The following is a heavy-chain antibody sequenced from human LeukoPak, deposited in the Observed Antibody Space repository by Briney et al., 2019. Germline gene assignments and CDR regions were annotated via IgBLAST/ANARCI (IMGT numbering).Heavy chain of an antibody. V-gene: IGHV4-39*07. J-gene: IGHJ4*02. D-gene: IGHD3-9*01. Sequence: SETLSLTCTVSGGSISSSSYYWGWIRQPPGKRLEWIGSIYYSGSTYYNPSLKSRVTISVDTSKNQFSLKLSSVTAADTAVYYCARDTREYDILTGYSGKGYYFDYWGQGTLVTVSS. CDR2: IYYSGST. CDR3: ARDTREYDILTGYSGKGYYFDY. CDR1: GGSISSSSYY.